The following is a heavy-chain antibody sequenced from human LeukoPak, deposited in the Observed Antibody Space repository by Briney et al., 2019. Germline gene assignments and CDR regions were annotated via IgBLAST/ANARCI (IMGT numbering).Heavy chain of an antibody. CDR1: GFTFSSCA. CDR2: ISGSVDTT. CDR3: AKDLDPSFGVVIGIDY. J-gene: IGHJ4*02. V-gene: IGHV3-23*01. Sequence: GGSLRLSCAASGFTFSSCAMSWVRQAQGTGLEWVSGISGSVDTTHYADSVKGRFTISGDNSKNTLYLQMNSLRAEDTAVYYCAKDLDPSFGVVIGIDYWGQGTLVTVSS. D-gene: IGHD3-3*01.